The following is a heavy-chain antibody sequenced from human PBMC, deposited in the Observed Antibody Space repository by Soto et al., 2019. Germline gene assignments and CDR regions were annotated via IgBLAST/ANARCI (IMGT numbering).Heavy chain of an antibody. J-gene: IGHJ5*02. V-gene: IGHV1-3*01. D-gene: IGHD2-8*01. Sequence: ASVKVSCKASGYTFTSYAMHWVRQAPGQRLEWMGWINAGNGNTKYSQKFQGRVTITRDTSASTAYMELSSLRSEDTAVYYCARVGDCTNGVCYGWFGPWGQGTLVTVSS. CDR1: GYTFTSYA. CDR2: INAGNGNT. CDR3: ARVGDCTNGVCYGWFGP.